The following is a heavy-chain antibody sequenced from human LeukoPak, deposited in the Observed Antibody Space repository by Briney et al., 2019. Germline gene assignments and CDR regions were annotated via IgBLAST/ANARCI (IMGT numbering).Heavy chain of an antibody. D-gene: IGHD3-22*01. V-gene: IGHV1-46*01. CDR3: ARSPYYYDSSGYRTSSPDY. Sequence: ASVKVSCKASGYTFTSYYMHWVRQAPGQGLEWMGIINPSGGSTSYAQKFQGRVTMTRDTSTSTVYMELSSLRSEDTAEYYCARSPYYYDSSGYRTSSPDYWGQGTLVTVSS. CDR2: INPSGGST. CDR1: GYTFTSYY. J-gene: IGHJ4*02.